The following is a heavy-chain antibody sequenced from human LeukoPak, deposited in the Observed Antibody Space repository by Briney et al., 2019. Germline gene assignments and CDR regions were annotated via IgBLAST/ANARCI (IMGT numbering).Heavy chain of an antibody. D-gene: IGHD2-2*02. J-gene: IGHJ1*01. CDR3: ARERYCSSTSCYKAWGLQH. CDR1: GYTFTSYD. V-gene: IGHV1-8*01. Sequence: ASVKVSCKASGYTFTSYDTNWVRQAPGQGLEWMGWMNPNSGNTGYAQKCQGRVSMTRDTSTSTAYMELSSLTSEDTAVYYCARERYCSSTSCYKAWGLQHWGQGTLVTVSS. CDR2: MNPNSGNT.